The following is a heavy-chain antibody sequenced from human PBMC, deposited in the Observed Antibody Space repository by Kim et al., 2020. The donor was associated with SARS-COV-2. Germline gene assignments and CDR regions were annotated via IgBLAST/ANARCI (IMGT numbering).Heavy chain of an antibody. CDR1: GGSISSGGYY. CDR3: ARNGFIEGYYYGMDV. Sequence: SETLSLTCTVSGGSISSGGYYWSWIRQHPGKGLEWIGYIYYSGSTYYNPSLKSRVTISVDTSKNQFSLKLSSVTAADTAVYYCARNGFIEGYYYGMDVWGQGTTVTVSS. V-gene: IGHV4-31*03. J-gene: IGHJ6*02. CDR2: IYYSGST. D-gene: IGHD2-2*03.